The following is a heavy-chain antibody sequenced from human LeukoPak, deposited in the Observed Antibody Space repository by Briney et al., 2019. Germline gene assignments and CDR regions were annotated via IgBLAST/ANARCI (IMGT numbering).Heavy chain of an antibody. CDR1: GFTVSSNY. CDR3: ARQRKNNYHDY. V-gene: IGHV3-53*01. D-gene: IGHD2/OR15-2a*01. CDR2: IYSGGTT. J-gene: IGHJ4*02. Sequence: PGGSLRLSCAASGFTVSSNYMSWVRQAPGKGLEWVSAIYSGGTTYYAGSVKGRFIVSSENSKNTLYLQMNSLKASDTATYYCARQRKNNYHDYWGQGTLVTVSS.